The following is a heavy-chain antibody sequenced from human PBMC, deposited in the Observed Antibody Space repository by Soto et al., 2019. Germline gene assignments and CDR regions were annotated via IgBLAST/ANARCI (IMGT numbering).Heavy chain of an antibody. Sequence: PSETLSLTCTVSGGSISSYYWSWIRQPPGKGLEWIGYIYYSGSTNYNPSLKSRVTISVDTSKNQFSLKLSSVTAADTAVYYCARHLWVGSSWCIGAFDIWGQGTMVTVSS. CDR1: GGSISSYY. J-gene: IGHJ3*02. D-gene: IGHD6-13*01. V-gene: IGHV4-59*08. CDR3: ARHLWVGSSWCIGAFDI. CDR2: IYYSGST.